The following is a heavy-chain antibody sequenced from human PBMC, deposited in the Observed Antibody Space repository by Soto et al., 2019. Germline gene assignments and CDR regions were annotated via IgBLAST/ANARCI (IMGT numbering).Heavy chain of an antibody. V-gene: IGHV4-39*01. CDR2: IYYSGST. D-gene: IGHD4-17*01. CDR3: ARHETVTTTSYNWFDP. J-gene: IGHJ5*02. Sequence: SETLSLTCTVSGGSISSSSYYWGWIRQPPGKGLEWIGSIYYSGSTYYNPSLKSRVTISVDTSKNQFSLKLSSVTAADTAVYYCARHETVTTTSYNWFDPWGQGTLVTVSS. CDR1: GGSISSSSYY.